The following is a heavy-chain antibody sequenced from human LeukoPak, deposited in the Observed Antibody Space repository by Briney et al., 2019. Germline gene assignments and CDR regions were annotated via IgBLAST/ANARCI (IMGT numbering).Heavy chain of an antibody. CDR3: ARVRNIVAADFDC. J-gene: IGHJ4*02. CDR1: GYTFTVYY. D-gene: IGHD6-13*01. Sequence: ASVKVSFKASGYTFTVYYMHWVRQAPGQGLEWMGWINPNSGGTNYAQKFQGRVTMTRDTSISTAYMDLSRLRSDDTAVYYCARVRNIVAADFDCWGQGTLVTVSS. CDR2: INPNSGGT. V-gene: IGHV1-2*02.